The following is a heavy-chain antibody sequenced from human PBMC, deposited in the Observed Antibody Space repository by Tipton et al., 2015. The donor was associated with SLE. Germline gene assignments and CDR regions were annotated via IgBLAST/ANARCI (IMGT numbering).Heavy chain of an antibody. CDR3: ARVANWGLFDY. V-gene: IGHV4-34*01. D-gene: IGHD7-27*01. CDR2: INHSGST. CDR1: GGSSSGYY. Sequence: TLSLTCAVYGGSSSGYYWSWIRQPPGKGLEWIGEINHSGSTNYNPSLKSRVTISVDTSKNQFSLKLSSVTAADTAVYYCARVANWGLFDYWGQGTLVTVSS. J-gene: IGHJ4*02.